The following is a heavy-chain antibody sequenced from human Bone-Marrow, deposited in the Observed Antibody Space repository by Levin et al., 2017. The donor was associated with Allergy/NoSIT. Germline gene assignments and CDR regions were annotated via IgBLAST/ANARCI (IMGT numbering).Heavy chain of an antibody. CDR2: IHPDDSDT. CDR1: GYIFNTYW. D-gene: IGHD3-10*01. J-gene: IGHJ3*01. CDR3: ASDGSGTEARRINAFDF. V-gene: IGHV5-51*01. Sequence: GESLKISCQASGYIFNTYWVGWVRQMPGKGLEWMGIIHPDDSDTRYSPSFQGQVTLSVDKSTNTAYLQWDTLKASDTAIYFCASDGSGTEARRINAFDFWGHGTLVTVSS.